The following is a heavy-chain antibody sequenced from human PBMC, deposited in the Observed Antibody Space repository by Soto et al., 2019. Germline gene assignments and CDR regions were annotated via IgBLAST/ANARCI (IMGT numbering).Heavy chain of an antibody. CDR1: GGTINSGDYY. D-gene: IGHD6-13*01. J-gene: IGHJ4*02. Sequence: SETLSLTCTVSGGTINSGDYYWSGIRQHPGKGLEWIGYIYYSGNTYCNPSLKSRVTISVDTSRNQFSLKLSSVTAADTAVYYCARLYVIPAAITTGHFDHWGQGTLVTVSS. CDR2: IYYSGNT. V-gene: IGHV4-31*03. CDR3: ARLYVIPAAITTGHFDH.